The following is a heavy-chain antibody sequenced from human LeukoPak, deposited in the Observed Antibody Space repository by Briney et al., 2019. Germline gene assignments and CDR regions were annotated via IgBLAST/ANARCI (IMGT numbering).Heavy chain of an antibody. J-gene: IGHJ5*02. CDR2: IYTSGNT. D-gene: IGHD5-24*01. CDR3: ARRQSQFDNWFDP. Sequence: TSETLSLTCTVSGGSITSYYWSWIRQSPGKGLEWIGYIYTSGNTNYNPSLKSRVTISVDTSKNQFSLKLSSVTAEDTAVYYCARRQSQFDNWFDPWGQGTLVTVSS. V-gene: IGHV4-4*09. CDR1: GGSITSYY.